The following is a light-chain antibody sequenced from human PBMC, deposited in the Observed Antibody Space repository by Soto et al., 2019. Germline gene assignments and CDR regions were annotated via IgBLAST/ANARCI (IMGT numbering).Light chain of an antibody. J-gene: IGKJ1*01. CDR1: QSVLYSSNNKNY. CDR2: GAS. CDR3: QQYNDWPQT. Sequence: IVLTPSRGSLGVSLGKGTTTNSKTSQSVLYSSNNKNYLAWYQQKPGQAPRLLIYGASTRITGIPARCSGSGSGIEFTLTISSLQSEDVAVYYCQQYNDWPQTFGQGTKVDIK. V-gene: IGKV4-1*01.